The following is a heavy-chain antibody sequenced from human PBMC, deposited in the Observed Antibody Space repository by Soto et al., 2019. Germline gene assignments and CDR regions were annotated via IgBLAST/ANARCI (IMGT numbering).Heavy chain of an antibody. CDR2: ISGSGGST. Sequence: GGSLRLSCAASGFTFSSYAMSWVRQAPGKGLEWVSAISGSGGSTYYADSVKGRFTISGDNSKNTLYLQMNSLRAEDTAVYYCAKDLWFGELSGYYYYYGMDVWGQGTTVTVSS. CDR3: AKDLWFGELSGYYYYYGMDV. V-gene: IGHV3-23*01. CDR1: GFTFSSYA. D-gene: IGHD3-10*01. J-gene: IGHJ6*02.